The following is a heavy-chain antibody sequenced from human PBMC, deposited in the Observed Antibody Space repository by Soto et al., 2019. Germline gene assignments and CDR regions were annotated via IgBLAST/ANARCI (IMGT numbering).Heavy chain of an antibody. V-gene: IGHV3-30*18. Sequence: QVQLVESGGGVVQPGRSLRLSCAASGFTFSSYGMHWVRQAPGKGLEWVAVISYDGSNKYYADSVKGRFTISRDNSKNTLYLQMTSLRAEDTAVYYCAKDRLGDWYFDLWGRGTLVTVSS. D-gene: IGHD6-6*01. J-gene: IGHJ2*01. CDR3: AKDRLGDWYFDL. CDR1: GFTFSSYG. CDR2: ISYDGSNK.